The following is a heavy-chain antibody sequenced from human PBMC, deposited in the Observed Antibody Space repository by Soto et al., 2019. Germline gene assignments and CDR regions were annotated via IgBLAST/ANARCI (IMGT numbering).Heavy chain of an antibody. CDR2: FRTSGDGGTT. D-gene: IGHD3-10*01. V-gene: IGHV3-23*01. CDR1: GFTFSSYS. CDR3: AKKVNSGPGSQYFDY. J-gene: IGHJ4*02. Sequence: PGGSLRLSCVASGFTFSSYSMSWVRQAPGKGLEWVSGFRTSGDGGTTYYADSVKGRFTISRDNSKNMLFLQMNSLGAEDTAIYYCAKKVNSGPGSQYFDYWGQGTLVTVSS.